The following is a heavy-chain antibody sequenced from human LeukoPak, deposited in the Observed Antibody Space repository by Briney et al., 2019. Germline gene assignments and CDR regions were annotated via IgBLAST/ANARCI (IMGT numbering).Heavy chain of an antibody. CDR2: IKTDGSGA. CDR3: ARDPYSSSSGSGDY. CDR1: GFTFSNYW. Sequence: GGSLRLSCAASGFTFSNYWMHWVRQAPGKGLVWVSRIKTDGSGAGYADSVKGRFTISRDNARNTLFLQMNSLRAEDTAVYYCARDPYSSSSGSGDYWGQGTLVTVSS. V-gene: IGHV3-74*01. D-gene: IGHD6-13*01. J-gene: IGHJ4*02.